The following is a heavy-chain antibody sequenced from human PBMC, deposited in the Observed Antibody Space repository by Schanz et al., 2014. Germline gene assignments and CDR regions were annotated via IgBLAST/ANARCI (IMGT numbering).Heavy chain of an antibody. CDR1: GFSFSSYA. D-gene: IGHD1-26*01. CDR3: ARDHTTESYYSAGPPIDY. V-gene: IGHV3-33*08. CDR2: IWYDGSNK. J-gene: IGHJ4*02. Sequence: VQLLESGGGLVQPGGSLRLSCATSGFSFSSYAINWVRQAPGKGLEWVAVIWYDGSNKYYADSVKGRFTISRDNSKNTLFLQMNSLRAEDTAVYYCARDHTTESYYSAGPPIDYWGQGTLLTVSS.